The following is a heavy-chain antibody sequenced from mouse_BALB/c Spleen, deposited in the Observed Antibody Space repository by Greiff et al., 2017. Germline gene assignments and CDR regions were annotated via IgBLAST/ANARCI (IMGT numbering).Heavy chain of an antibody. CDR2: ISDGGSYT. V-gene: IGHV5-4*02. CDR1: GFTFSDYY. J-gene: IGHJ1*01. Sequence: EVKLVESGGGLVKPGGSLNLSCAASGFTFSDYYMYWVRQTPEKRLEWVATISDGGSYTYYPDIVTGRFTIYKDNNKNHLYLIMSSQKSDATANYYCARGTKGYFDVWGEGTTVTVSS. D-gene: IGHD1-3*01. CDR3: ARGTKGYFDV.